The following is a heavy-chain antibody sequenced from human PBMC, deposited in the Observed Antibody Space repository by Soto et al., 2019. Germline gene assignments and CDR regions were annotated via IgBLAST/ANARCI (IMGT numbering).Heavy chain of an antibody. V-gene: IGHV1-3*01. Sequence: QVQLVQSGAEVKKPGASVKVSCKTSGYTFSIHAIHWVRQAPGQGLEWMGWINAGNGDTKYSEKFQDRVAITRDAYASAANMEVRSLRSEDTAIYYCARDEGGWNSIEGGFVKFILDYWGQGSVVTVSS. J-gene: IGHJ4*02. CDR3: ARDEGGWNSIEGGFVKFILDY. CDR1: GYTFSIHA. CDR2: INAGNGDT. D-gene: IGHD1-7*01.